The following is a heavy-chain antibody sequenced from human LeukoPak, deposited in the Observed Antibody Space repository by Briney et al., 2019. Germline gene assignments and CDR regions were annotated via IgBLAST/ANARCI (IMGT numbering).Heavy chain of an antibody. D-gene: IGHD5-12*01. V-gene: IGHV4-59*01. J-gene: IGHJ4*02. CDR2: VYYSGST. CDR1: GVSISSSY. CDR3: HVRYGGYGYFDS. Sequence: SETLSLTCTVSGVSISSSYWCWIRQPPGKGLGWIGYVYYSGSTNYNPSLKSRVTISVDTSKNQFSLKLSSVTAADTAVYYCHVRYGGYGYFDSWGQGTLVTVSS.